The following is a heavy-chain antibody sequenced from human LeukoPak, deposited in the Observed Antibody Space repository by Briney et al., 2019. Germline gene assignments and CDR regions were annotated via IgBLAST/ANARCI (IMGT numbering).Heavy chain of an antibody. V-gene: IGHV3-53*01. Sequence: GSLRLSCVVSGFTVSSNYMSWVRQAPGKGLEWVSVLYSGGNTYHADSVKGRFTNSRDNSKNTLYLQMNSLRAEDTAVYYCAREGASSSFGYWGQGTLVTVSS. CDR1: GFTVSSNY. J-gene: IGHJ4*02. CDR3: AREGASSSFGY. CDR2: LYSGGNT. D-gene: IGHD6-13*01.